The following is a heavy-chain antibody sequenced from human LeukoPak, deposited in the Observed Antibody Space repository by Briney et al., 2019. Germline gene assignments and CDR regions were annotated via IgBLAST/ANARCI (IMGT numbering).Heavy chain of an antibody. V-gene: IGHV3-73*01. J-gene: IGHJ4*02. CDR2: IRGRTNKYAT. CDR3: TRQGLN. CDR1: GFTFSGSP. Sequence: GGSLRLSCAASGFTFSGSPIHWVRQASGKGLEWVGRIRGRTNKYATAYAASVKGRFTISRDGSKDTAYLQMRSLKIEDTAVYYCTRQGLNWGQGTLVTVSS.